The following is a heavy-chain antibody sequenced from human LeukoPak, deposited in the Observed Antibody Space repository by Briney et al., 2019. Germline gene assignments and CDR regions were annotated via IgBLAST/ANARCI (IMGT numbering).Heavy chain of an antibody. CDR3: ARVVPGGGYFEQKIDY. J-gene: IGHJ4*02. CDR2: ISAYNGNT. Sequence: ASVKVSCKASGYTFTSYGISWVRQAPGQGLEWMGWISAYNGNTNYAQKLQGRVTMTTDTSTSTAYMELRSLRSDDTAVYYCARVVPGGGYFEQKIDYWGQGTLVTVSS. D-gene: IGHD3-9*01. V-gene: IGHV1-18*01. CDR1: GYTFTSYG.